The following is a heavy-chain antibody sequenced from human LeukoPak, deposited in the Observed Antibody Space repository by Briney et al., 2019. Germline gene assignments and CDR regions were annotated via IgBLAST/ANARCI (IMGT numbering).Heavy chain of an antibody. CDR2: ISYDGSNK. V-gene: IGHV3-30*19. J-gene: IGHJ6*02. D-gene: IGHD1-1*01. Sequence: GRSLRLSCAASGFTFSSYGMHWVRQAPGKGLEWVAVISYDGSNKYYADSVKGRFTISRDNSKNTLFLQMNSLRAEDTAVYYCARDLMSTIYYYYGMDVWGQGTTVTVSS. CDR3: ARDLMSTIYYYYGMDV. CDR1: GFTFSSYG.